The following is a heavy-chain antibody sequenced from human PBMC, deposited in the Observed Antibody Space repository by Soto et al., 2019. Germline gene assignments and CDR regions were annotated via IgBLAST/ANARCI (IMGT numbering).Heavy chain of an antibody. V-gene: IGHV1-8*01. CDR3: ARTSSGTREGFDP. J-gene: IGHJ5*02. Sequence: ASVKVSCKASGYSFTTYDINWVRQATGQGLEWMGWINPNNGNTGYAQKFQGRVTLTRTTSISTAYMELSSLRSDDTAVYYCARTSSGTREGFDPWGQGXLVTVYS. CDR2: INPNNGNT. CDR1: GYSFTTYD. D-gene: IGHD1-7*01.